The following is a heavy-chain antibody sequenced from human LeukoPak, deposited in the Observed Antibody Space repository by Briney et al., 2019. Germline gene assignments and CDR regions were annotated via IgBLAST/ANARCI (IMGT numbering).Heavy chain of an antibody. Sequence: PGGSLRLSCAASGFTFNSYEVNWVRQAPGKGLEWVSYINSGGSAIYYADSVKGRFTISRDNAKNSLYLQMNSLRADDTAVYYCARDGFNDRSGDNDGFDMWGQGTMVTVSS. V-gene: IGHV3-48*03. CDR1: GFTFNSYE. CDR2: INSGGSAI. J-gene: IGHJ3*02. D-gene: IGHD1-1*01. CDR3: ARDGFNDRSGDNDGFDM.